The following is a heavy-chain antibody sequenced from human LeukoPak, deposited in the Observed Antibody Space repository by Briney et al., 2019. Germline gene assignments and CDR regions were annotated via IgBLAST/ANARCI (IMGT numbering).Heavy chain of an antibody. V-gene: IGHV4-39*07. CDR2: IYYSGST. Sequence: SETLSLTCTVPGGSISSSSYYWGWIRQPPGKGLEWIGSIYYSGSTYYNPSLKSRVTISVDTSKNQFSLKLSSVTAADTAVYYCARDLGIAARPCWFDPWGQGTLVTVSS. D-gene: IGHD6-6*01. CDR1: GGSISSSSYY. CDR3: ARDLGIAARPCWFDP. J-gene: IGHJ5*02.